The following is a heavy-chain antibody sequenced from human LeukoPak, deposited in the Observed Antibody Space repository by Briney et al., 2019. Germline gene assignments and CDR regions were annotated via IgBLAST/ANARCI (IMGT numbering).Heavy chain of an antibody. V-gene: IGHV4-34*01. CDR2: INDSGTI. J-gene: IGHJ6*03. CDR1: GGSFSHYY. Sequence: SETLSLASAVYGGSFSHYYWSWIRQSPGMGLEWIGEINDSGTINYNPSLMSRVTISVDKSKNQFSLKLSSATAADTAVYYCARRWNYGRNYYIDVWGKGATVSVSS. D-gene: IGHD1-7*01. CDR3: ARRWNYGRNYYIDV.